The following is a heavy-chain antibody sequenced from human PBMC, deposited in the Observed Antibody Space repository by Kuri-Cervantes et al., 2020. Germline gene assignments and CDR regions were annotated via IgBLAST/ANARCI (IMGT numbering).Heavy chain of an antibody. CDR1: GGSFSGYY. Sequence: GSLRLSCAVYGGSFSGYYWSWIRQPPGKRLEWIGEINHSGSTNYNPSLKSRVTISVDTSKNQFSLKLSSVTAADTAVYYCARAAGTGYYDYWGQGTRVTVSS. J-gene: IGHJ4*02. CDR3: ARAAGTGYYDY. CDR2: INHSGST. D-gene: IGHD3-9*01. V-gene: IGHV4-34*01.